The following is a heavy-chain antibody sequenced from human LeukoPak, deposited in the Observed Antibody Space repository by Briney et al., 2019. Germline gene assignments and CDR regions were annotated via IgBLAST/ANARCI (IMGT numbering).Heavy chain of an antibody. Sequence: GGSLRLSCAASGFSFSTHWMHWVRQAPGRELVWVARIDYDGSSTAYPDSVKGRFTISRDNANNTLYLQMNSLRAEDTAVYYCARGWFDPWGQGTLVTVSS. CDR2: IDYDGSST. J-gene: IGHJ5*02. CDR1: GFSFSTHW. V-gene: IGHV3-74*01. CDR3: ARGWFDP.